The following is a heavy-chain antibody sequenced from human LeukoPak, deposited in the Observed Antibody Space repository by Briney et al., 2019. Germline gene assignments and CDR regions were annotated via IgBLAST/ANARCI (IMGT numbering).Heavy chain of an antibody. CDR2: MNPNSGNT. J-gene: IGHJ4*02. CDR1: GYTFTGYY. Sequence: ASVKVSCKASGYTFTGYYMHWVRQAPGQGLEWMGWMNPNSGNTGYAQKFQGRVTITRNTSISTAYMELSSLRSEDTAVYYCARGSRGSTVTTFRYWGQGTLVTVSS. D-gene: IGHD4-17*01. CDR3: ARGSRGSTVTTFRY. V-gene: IGHV1-8*03.